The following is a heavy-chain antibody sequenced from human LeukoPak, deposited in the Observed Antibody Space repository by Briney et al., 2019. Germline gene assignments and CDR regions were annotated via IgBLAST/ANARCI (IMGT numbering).Heavy chain of an antibody. Sequence: ASVKVSCKASGYTFTSYGISWVRQAPGQGLECMGWISAYNGNTNYAQKLQGRVTMTTDTSTSTAYMELRSLRSDDTAVYYCARGIGYCSSTSCYPWFDPWGQGTLVTVSS. CDR1: GYTFTSYG. D-gene: IGHD2-2*01. CDR3: ARGIGYCSSTSCYPWFDP. CDR2: ISAYNGNT. V-gene: IGHV1-18*01. J-gene: IGHJ5*02.